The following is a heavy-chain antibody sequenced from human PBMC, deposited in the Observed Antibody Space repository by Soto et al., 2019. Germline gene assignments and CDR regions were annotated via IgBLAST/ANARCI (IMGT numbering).Heavy chain of an antibody. V-gene: IGHV4-39*01. CDR1: EASITSLYYY. CDR2: SYHSGST. D-gene: IGHD6-6*01. Sequence: SETLCLTCTVSEASITSLYYYWGWIRQPPGKGLEWIGSSYHSGSTYYAPSLMSRVAMSVDTSKNQFSLKLNSVTAADTAVYYCARRGWASSSFFDYWGQGTLVTVSS. CDR3: ARRGWASSSFFDY. J-gene: IGHJ4*02.